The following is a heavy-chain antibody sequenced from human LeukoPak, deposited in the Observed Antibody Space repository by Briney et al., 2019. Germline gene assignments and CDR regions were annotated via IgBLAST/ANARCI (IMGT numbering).Heavy chain of an antibody. CDR1: GFTFSDYY. J-gene: IGHJ6*02. D-gene: IGHD2-15*01. CDR2: ISSSGSTI. CDR3: ARDPVHCSGGSCYHYGMDV. Sequence: GGSLRLSCAASGFTFSDYYMSWIRQAPGKRLEWVSYISSSGSTIYYADSVKGRFTISRDNAKNSLYLQMNSLRAEDTAVYYCARDPVHCSGGSCYHYGMDVWGQGTTVTVSS. V-gene: IGHV3-11*01.